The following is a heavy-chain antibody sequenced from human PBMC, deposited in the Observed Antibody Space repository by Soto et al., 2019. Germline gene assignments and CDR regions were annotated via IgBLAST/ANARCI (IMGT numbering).Heavy chain of an antibody. Sequence: PSETLSLTCTVSGASITFGGYSWSWIRQTPGKGLEWIGYINHLETTFYNPSFESRLTLSIDRAKNQFSLKLHSMSAADRAVYFCARGGGSESFDYSGKGILVTVSS. CDR1: GASITFGGYS. CDR3: ARGGGSESFDY. V-gene: IGHV4-30-2*01. D-gene: IGHD1-26*01. CDR2: INHLETT. J-gene: IGHJ4*02.